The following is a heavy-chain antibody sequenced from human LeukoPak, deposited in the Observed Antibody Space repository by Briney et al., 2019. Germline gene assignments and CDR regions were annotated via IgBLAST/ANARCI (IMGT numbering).Heavy chain of an antibody. CDR2: FQPGNSIA. Sequence: GESLKISCKGSGYSFTTFWIGWVRQMPGKGLEWMGIFQPGNSIAHYTPSFQGQATMSADTSSTTAYLQWRSLRASDTAMYYCARLQSMGRGLVYYGMDAWGEGTPVSVSS. V-gene: IGHV5-51*01. D-gene: IGHD3-10*01. J-gene: IGHJ6*04. CDR1: GYSFTTFW. CDR3: ARLQSMGRGLVYYGMDA.